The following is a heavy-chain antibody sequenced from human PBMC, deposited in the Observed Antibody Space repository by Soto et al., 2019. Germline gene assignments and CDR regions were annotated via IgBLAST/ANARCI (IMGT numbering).Heavy chain of an antibody. CDR1: GFTFSSYG. J-gene: IGHJ4*02. CDR2: IWYDGSNK. Sequence: GGSLRLSCAASGFTFSSYGMHWVRQAPVKALEWVAVIWYDGSNKYYADSVKGRFTISRENSKNTLYLQMNSLRAEDTAVYYCPIDNNLDYWGGRNLITVSS. CDR3: PIDNNLDY. V-gene: IGHV3-33*01. D-gene: IGHD1-20*01.